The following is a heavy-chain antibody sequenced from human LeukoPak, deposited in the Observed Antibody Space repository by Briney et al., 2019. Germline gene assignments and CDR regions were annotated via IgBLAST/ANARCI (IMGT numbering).Heavy chain of an antibody. D-gene: IGHD3-10*01. CDR2: FDPEDGET. CDR3: ATPLYGSGSYLDY. CDR1: GYTLTELS. Sequence: ASVKVSCKVSGYTLTELSMHWVRQAPGKGLEWMGGFDPEDGETIYAQEFQGRVTMTEDTSTDTAYMELSSLRSEDTAVYYCATPLYGSGSYLDYWGQGTLVTVSS. J-gene: IGHJ4*02. V-gene: IGHV1-24*01.